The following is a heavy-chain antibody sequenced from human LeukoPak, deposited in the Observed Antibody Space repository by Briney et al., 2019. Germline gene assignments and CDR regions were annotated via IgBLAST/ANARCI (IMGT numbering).Heavy chain of an antibody. CDR2: ISAYNGNT. D-gene: IGHD5-18*01. CDR3: ARDSGGPRVIDAFDI. Sequence: GASVKVSCKASGYTFTSYGISWVRQAPGQGLEWMGWISAYNGNTNYAQKLQGRVTITADKSTSTAYMELSSLRSEDTAVYYCARDSGGPRVIDAFDIWGQGTMVTVSS. V-gene: IGHV1-18*01. J-gene: IGHJ3*02. CDR1: GYTFTSYG.